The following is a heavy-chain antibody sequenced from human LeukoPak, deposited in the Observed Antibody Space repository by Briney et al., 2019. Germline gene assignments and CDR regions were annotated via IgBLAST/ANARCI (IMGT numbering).Heavy chain of an antibody. J-gene: IGHJ4*02. V-gene: IGHV4-30-4*01. CDR3: ARETISYYGSGSYIYSLDY. CDR1: GDSIRSGDYY. Sequence: SQTLSLTCTVSGDSIRSGDYYWTWIRQAPGKGLEWIGNIYYSETTYYNPSLKSRVNISVDTSKNQFSLKLSSVTAADTAVYYCARETISYYGSGSYIYSLDYWGQGTLVTVSS. CDR2: IYYSETT. D-gene: IGHD3-10*01.